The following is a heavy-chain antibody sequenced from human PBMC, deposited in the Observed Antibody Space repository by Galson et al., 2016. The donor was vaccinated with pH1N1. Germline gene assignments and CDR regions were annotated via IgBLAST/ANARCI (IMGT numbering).Heavy chain of an antibody. CDR3: ARQYDFGDCRGAAFDV. J-gene: IGHJ3*01. CDR2: ANPGGRTI. CDR1: GYSFTSQW. D-gene: IGHD4-17*01. V-gene: IGHV5-51*03. Sequence: QSGAEVTKPGESLKISCKASGYSFTSQWIAWVRHVPGKGLEWVGVANPGGRTIRYSPRFQGQVTISTDRSSNTAYLQWISLRASDTATYYCARQYDFGDCRGAAFDVWGQRTLVIVSS.